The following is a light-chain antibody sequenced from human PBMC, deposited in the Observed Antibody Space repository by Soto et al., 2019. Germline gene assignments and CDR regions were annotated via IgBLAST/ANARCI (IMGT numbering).Light chain of an antibody. Sequence: QSALTQPPSASGSPGQSVTISCTGSTSDVGIYNYVSWYQQHPGEAPKLMLYEVSKRPSGVSYRFSGSKSGNTASLTISGLQAEDEADYYCSSFSSDTTLFVFGGGTKLTVL. CDR3: SSFSSDTTLFV. V-gene: IGLV2-14*01. CDR2: EVS. J-gene: IGLJ2*01. CDR1: TSDVGIYNY.